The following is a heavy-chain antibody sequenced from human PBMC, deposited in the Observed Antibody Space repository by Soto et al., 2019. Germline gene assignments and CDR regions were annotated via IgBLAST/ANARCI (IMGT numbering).Heavy chain of an antibody. V-gene: IGHV4-39*01. CDR1: GGSISSSSYY. J-gene: IGHJ4*02. D-gene: IGHD1-26*01. CDR2: IYYSGST. Sequence: SETLSLTCTVSGGSISSSSYYWGWIRQPPGKGLEWIGSIYYSGSTYYNPSLKSRVTISVDTSKNQFSLKLSSVTAADTAVYYCARRRVGPWLNWGQGTLVTVSS. CDR3: ARRRVGPWLN.